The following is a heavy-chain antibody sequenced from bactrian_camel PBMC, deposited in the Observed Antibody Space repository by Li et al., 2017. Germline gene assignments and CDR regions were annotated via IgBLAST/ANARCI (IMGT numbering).Heavy chain of an antibody. CDR1: GFTGVHC. CDR2: IFADGST. D-gene: IGHD3*01. V-gene: IGHV3S53*01. J-gene: IGHJ4*01. CDR3: AARAGGCASYALAADYYY. Sequence: HVQLVESGGGSVQTGGSVRLSCAASGFTGVHCMGWFRQAPGKEREGVAAIFADGSTTHADSVKGRFTISRDNANHMLYLQMNNLKPEDTAIYYCAARAGGCASYALAADYYYWGQGTQVTVS.